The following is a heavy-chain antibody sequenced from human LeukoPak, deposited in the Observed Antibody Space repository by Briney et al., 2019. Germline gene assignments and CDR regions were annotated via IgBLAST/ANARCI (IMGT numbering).Heavy chain of an antibody. CDR3: ARDTLNIRYFDWSETTPSGWFDP. V-gene: IGHV3-23*01. J-gene: IGHJ5*02. Sequence: GGSLRLSCNASGFTLSNYAMTWVRQGPRKGLEWVSAISVTGNTYHAESLKGRFTISRDNSKDTLYLQMNSLRAEDTALYHCARDTLNIRYFDWSETTPSGWFDPWGQGTLVTVSS. CDR2: ISVTGNT. D-gene: IGHD3-9*01. CDR1: GFTLSNYA.